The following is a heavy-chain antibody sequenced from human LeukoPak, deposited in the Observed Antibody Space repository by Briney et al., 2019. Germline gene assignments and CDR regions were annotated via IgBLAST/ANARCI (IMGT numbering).Heavy chain of an antibody. CDR2: IRYDGSNK. CDR1: GFTFSSYG. D-gene: IGHD2-2*01. Sequence: PGGSLRLSCAASGFTFSSYGMQWVLQAPGKGLEWVAFIRYDGSNKYYADSVKGQFTISRDNSKNTLYLQMNSLRAEDTAVYYCAKDLVPAAFDPNNRQNWFDPWGQGTLVTVSS. CDR3: AKDLVPAAFDPNNRQNWFDP. J-gene: IGHJ5*02. V-gene: IGHV3-30*02.